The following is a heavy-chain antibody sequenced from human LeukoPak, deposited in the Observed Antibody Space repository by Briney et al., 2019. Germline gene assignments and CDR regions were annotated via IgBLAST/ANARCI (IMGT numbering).Heavy chain of an antibody. CDR1: GYTLTGYY. CDR3: AKTGILLIACWFVP. Sequence: ASVKLSWKAYGYTLTGYYMHWVRQASGQGLEWVGWINPNSGGTNYAQKFEGRVTMTRDTSISTAYMELSRLRSDDTAVYYCAKTGILLIACWFVPWGQGTLVTVSS. CDR2: INPNSGGT. J-gene: IGHJ5*02. V-gene: IGHV1-2*02. D-gene: IGHD2/OR15-2a*01.